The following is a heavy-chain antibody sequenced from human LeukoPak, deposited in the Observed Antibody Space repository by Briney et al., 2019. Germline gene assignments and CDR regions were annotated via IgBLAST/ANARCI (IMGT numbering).Heavy chain of an antibody. Sequence: GGSLRLSCAASGFTFSSYAMSWVRQAPGQGLKWVSTINDNGAGTYYADSVKGRSTISRDNSYNTVSLQMNSLRDEDTGVYYCAKGLRTGVGPYMGYHYYMDVWGKGATVTVSS. CDR3: AKGLRTGVGPYMGYHYYMDV. V-gene: IGHV3-23*01. CDR1: GFTFSSYA. CDR2: INDNGAGT. J-gene: IGHJ6*03. D-gene: IGHD3-16*01.